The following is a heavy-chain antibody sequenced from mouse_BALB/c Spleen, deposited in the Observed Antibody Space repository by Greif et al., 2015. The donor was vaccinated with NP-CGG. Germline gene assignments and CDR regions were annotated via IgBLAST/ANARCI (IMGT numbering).Heavy chain of an antibody. J-gene: IGHJ1*01. Sequence: EVQVVESGGGLVQPGGSLKLSCAASGFTFSSYGMSWVRQTPDKRLELVATINSNGGSTYYPDSVKGRFTISRDNAKNTLYLQMSSLKSEDTAMYYCARVTTATYWYFDVWGAGTTVTVSS. CDR1: GFTFSSYG. CDR2: INSNGGST. CDR3: ARVTTATYWYFDV. D-gene: IGHD1-2*01. V-gene: IGHV5-6-3*01.